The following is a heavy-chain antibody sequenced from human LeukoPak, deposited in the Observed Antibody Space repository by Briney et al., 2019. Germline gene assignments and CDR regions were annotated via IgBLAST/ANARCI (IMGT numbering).Heavy chain of an antibody. CDR1: GGSISSYY. CDR3: AKLVPDPASTDFDS. Sequence: SETLSLTCTVSGGSISSYYWSWIRQPPGKGLEWIGQIHYGWTTEYNPSLKSRATISADTSKTQFSLKLSSMTAADTAVYYCAKLVPDPASTDFDSWGQGTLVTVSS. CDR2: IHYGWTT. V-gene: IGHV4-59*08. D-gene: IGHD2-2*01. J-gene: IGHJ4*02.